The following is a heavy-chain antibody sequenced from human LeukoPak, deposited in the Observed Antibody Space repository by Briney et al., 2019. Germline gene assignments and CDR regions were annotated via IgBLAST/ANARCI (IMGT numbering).Heavy chain of an antibody. CDR2: ISHDGTT. Sequence: SETLSLTCGVSGGSIYITNYWSWVRQAPGKGLEWIGEISHDGTTNYNPSLRSRVAMSLDRANNQFSLSLTSVTAADTAVYYCTREDRPFCPFAYWGQGVLVTVSS. CDR3: TREDRPFCPFAY. V-gene: IGHV4-4*02. CDR1: GGSIYITNY. D-gene: IGHD3-22*01. J-gene: IGHJ4*02.